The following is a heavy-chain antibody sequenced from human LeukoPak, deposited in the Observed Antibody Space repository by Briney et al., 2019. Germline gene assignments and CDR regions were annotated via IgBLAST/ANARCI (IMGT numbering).Heavy chain of an antibody. CDR2: ISYDGSNK. CDR3: ARRYYDYVWGSSTTHFDY. V-gene: IGHV3-30*04. CDR1: GFTFSSYA. D-gene: IGHD3-16*01. Sequence: GRSLRLSCAASGFTFSSYAMHWVRQAPGKGLEWVAVISYDGSNKYYADSVKGRFTISRDNSKNTLYLQMNSLRAEDTAVYYCARRYYDYVWGSSTTHFDYWGQGTLVTVSS. J-gene: IGHJ4*02.